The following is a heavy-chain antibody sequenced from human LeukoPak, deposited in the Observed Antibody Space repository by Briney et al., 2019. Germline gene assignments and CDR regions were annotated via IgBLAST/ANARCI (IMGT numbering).Heavy chain of an antibody. J-gene: IGHJ3*02. CDR1: EGTFSSYA. Sequence: SVKVSCKASEGTFSSYAISWVRQAPGQGLEWMGRIIPIFGTANYAQKFQGRVTITTDESTSTAYMELSSLRSEDTAVYYCARVSGSYSGAFDIWGQGTMVTVSS. CDR2: IIPIFGTA. V-gene: IGHV1-69*05. CDR3: ARVSGSYSGAFDI. D-gene: IGHD1-26*01.